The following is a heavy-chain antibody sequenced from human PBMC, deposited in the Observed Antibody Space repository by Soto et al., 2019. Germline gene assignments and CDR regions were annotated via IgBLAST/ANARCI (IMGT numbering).Heavy chain of an antibody. CDR3: ANSPKAAQRGYYYYGMDV. V-gene: IGHV3-30*18. D-gene: IGHD3-10*01. CDR1: GFTFSSYG. J-gene: IGHJ6*02. CDR2: ISYDGSNK. Sequence: GGSLRLSCAASGFTFSSYGMHWVRQAPGKGLEWVAVISYDGSNKYYADSVKGRFTISRDNSKNTLYLQMNSLRAEDTAVYYCANSPKAAQRGYYYYGMDVWGQGTTVTVSS.